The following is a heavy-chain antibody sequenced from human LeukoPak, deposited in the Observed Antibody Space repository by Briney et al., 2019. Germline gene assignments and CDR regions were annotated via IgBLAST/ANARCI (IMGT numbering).Heavy chain of an antibody. Sequence: ASVKVSCKASGYTFTSYGISWVRQAPGQGLEWMGWISAYNGNTNYAQKLQGRVTMTTDTSTSTAYMELRSLRSDDTAVYYCARLATVTTLGASDIWGQGTMVTVSS. CDR3: ARLATVTTLGASDI. J-gene: IGHJ3*02. D-gene: IGHD4-17*01. CDR2: ISAYNGNT. V-gene: IGHV1-18*01. CDR1: GYTFTSYG.